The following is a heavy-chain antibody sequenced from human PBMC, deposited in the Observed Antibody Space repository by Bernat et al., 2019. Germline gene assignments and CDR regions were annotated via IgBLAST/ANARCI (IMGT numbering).Heavy chain of an antibody. V-gene: IGHV1-46*01. J-gene: IGHJ5*02. CDR1: GYTFTSYY. D-gene: IGHD2-2*01. CDR2: INPSGGST. Sequence: QVQLVQSGAEVKKPGASVKVSCKASGYTFTSYYMHWVRQAPGQGLEWMGIINPSGGSTSYAQKFQGRVTMTTDTSTSTAYMDLRSLRSDDTAVYYCARDLRYCSSTSCYGIAWFDPWGQGTLVTVSS. CDR3: ARDLRYCSSTSCYGIAWFDP.